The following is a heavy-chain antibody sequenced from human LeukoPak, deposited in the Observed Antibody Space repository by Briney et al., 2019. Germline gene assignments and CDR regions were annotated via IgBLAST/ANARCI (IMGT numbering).Heavy chain of an antibody. V-gene: IGHV5-51*01. J-gene: IGHJ4*02. CDR3: ARREGLWFGEFSEPYYFDY. CDR1: GYSFTSYW. D-gene: IGHD3-10*01. CDR2: IYPGDSDT. Sequence: GESLKISCKGSGYSFTSYWIGWVRQMPGKGLEWMGIIYPGDSDTRYSPSFQGQVTISADKSISTAYLQWSSLKASDTAMYYCARREGLWFGEFSEPYYFDYWGQGTLVTVSS.